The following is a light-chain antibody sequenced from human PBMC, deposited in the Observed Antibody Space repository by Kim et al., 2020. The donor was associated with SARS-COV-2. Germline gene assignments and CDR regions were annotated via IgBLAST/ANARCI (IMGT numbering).Light chain of an antibody. V-gene: IGKV1-5*03. CDR3: QQYNSYST. J-gene: IGKJ2*01. Sequence: DIQMTQSPSTLSASVGDTVTITCRASQSVGSWLAWYQQKPGKAPKLLIYKTSNVESGVPSRFSGSGYGTDFTLTISSLQPDDFATYYCQQYNSYSTFGQGTKLEI. CDR1: QSVGSW. CDR2: KTS.